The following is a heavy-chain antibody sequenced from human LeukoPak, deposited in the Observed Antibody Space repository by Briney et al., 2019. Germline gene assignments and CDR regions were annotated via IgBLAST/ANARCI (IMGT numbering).Heavy chain of an antibody. D-gene: IGHD3-10*01. CDR3: AALWFGELVFDY. J-gene: IGHJ4*02. CDR2: IKQDGSEK. V-gene: IGHV3-7*01. CDR1: GFTFSSYW. Sequence: GGSLRLSCAASGFTFSSYWMSWVRQAPGKGLEWVANIKQDGSEKNYVDSVKGRFTISRDNAKNSLDLQMNSLRAEDTAVYYCAALWFGELVFDYWGQGTLVTVSS.